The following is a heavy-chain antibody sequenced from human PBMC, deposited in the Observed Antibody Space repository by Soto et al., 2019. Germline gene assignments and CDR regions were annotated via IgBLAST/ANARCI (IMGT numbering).Heavy chain of an antibody. D-gene: IGHD2-15*01. J-gene: IGHJ5*02. CDR3: ARGGVYCSGGSCPDNWFDP. CDR2: ISAYNGNT. V-gene: IGHV1-18*01. Sequence: QVQLVQSGAEVKKPGASVKVSCKASGYTFTNYGISWVRQAPGQGLEWMGWISAYNGNTKYAQKFQGRGTMITDTSTSTAYMELRSLRSDDTAVYYCARGGVYCSGGSCPDNWFDPWGQGTLVTVSS. CDR1: GYTFTNYG.